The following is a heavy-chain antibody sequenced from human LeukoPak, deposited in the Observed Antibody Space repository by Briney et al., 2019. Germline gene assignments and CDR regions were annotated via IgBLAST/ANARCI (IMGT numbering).Heavy chain of an antibody. CDR3: ARDRGFVPDAFDF. V-gene: IGHV1-2*02. CDR2: INPNSGGT. D-gene: IGHD3-10*01. J-gene: IGHJ3*01. Sequence: GASVKVSCKASGYSFTGYYMHWVRQAPGQGLEWMGWINPNSGGTNYALKFQGRVTMTRDTSTNTTYMQLSSLRSDDSAVYYCARDRGFVPDAFDFWGQGAMVTVSS. CDR1: GYSFTGYY.